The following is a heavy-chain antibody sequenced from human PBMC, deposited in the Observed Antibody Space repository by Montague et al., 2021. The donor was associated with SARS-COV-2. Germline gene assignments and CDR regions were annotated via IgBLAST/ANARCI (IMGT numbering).Heavy chain of an antibody. CDR1: GGPISSSNYY. J-gene: IGHJ3*02. V-gene: IGHV4-39*02. Sequence: SETLSLTCTVSGGPISSSNYYWDWIRQPPGKGLEWIGSIYDSGSTYYNPSLESRVTISVDTSKNHFSLKLSSVTAADTAVYYCARRGRKLLPVATTIGGFDIWGQGTMVTVSS. D-gene: IGHD5-12*01. CDR3: ARRGRKLLPVATTIGGFDI. CDR2: IYDSGST.